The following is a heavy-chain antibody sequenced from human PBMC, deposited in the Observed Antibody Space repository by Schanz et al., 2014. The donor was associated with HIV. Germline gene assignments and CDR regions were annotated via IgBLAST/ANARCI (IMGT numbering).Heavy chain of an antibody. D-gene: IGHD3-10*01. V-gene: IGHV3-30*03. CDR3: ARGSGPYYYYYGMDV. Sequence: QVQLVESGGGVVQPGRSLRLSCAASGFTFSSSGMHWVRQAPGKGLQWVAVISYDGSNRYYTDPAKGRFTISRDNSKNTVYLQMNSLRAEDTAVYYCARGSGPYYYYYGMDVWGQGTTVTVSS. CDR2: ISYDGSNR. CDR1: GFTFSSSG. J-gene: IGHJ6*02.